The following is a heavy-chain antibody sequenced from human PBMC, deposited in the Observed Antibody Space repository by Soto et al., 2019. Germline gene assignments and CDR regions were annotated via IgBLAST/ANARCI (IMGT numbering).Heavy chain of an antibody. Sequence: QVQLVQSGAEVKKPGASVKVSCKASGYTFTSYGISWVRQAPGQGLEGMGWISAYNGNTNYAQKLQGRVTMTTDTSTSTDYMELRSPRSDDTAVYYCARSQVGQIGYSYGYGYWGKGTLVTVSS. J-gene: IGHJ4*02. V-gene: IGHV1-18*01. CDR3: ARSQVGQIGYSYGYGY. D-gene: IGHD5-18*01. CDR1: GYTFTSYG. CDR2: ISAYNGNT.